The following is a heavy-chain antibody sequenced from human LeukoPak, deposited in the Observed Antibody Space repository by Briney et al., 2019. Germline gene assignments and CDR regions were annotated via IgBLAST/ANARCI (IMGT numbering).Heavy chain of an antibody. Sequence: GASVNVSCKASGGTFSSYAISWVRQAPGQGLEWMGGIIPIFGTANYAQKFQGRVTITADESTSTAYMELSSLRSEDTAVYYCARGSYPYYDILTGYMYFDYWGQGTLVTVSS. D-gene: IGHD3-9*01. CDR1: GGTFSSYA. CDR3: ARGSYPYYDILTGYMYFDY. J-gene: IGHJ4*02. V-gene: IGHV1-69*13. CDR2: IIPIFGTA.